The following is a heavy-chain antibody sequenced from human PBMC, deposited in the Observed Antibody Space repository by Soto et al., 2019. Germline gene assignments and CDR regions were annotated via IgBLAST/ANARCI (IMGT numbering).Heavy chain of an antibody. Sequence: GESLKISCKGSGYSFTSYWIGWVRQMPGKGLEWMGIIYPGDSDTRYSPSFQGQVTISADKSISTAYLQWSSLKASDTAMYYCARLGGVSSSWYYFDYWGQGTLVTVSS. D-gene: IGHD6-13*01. CDR3: ARLGGVSSSWYYFDY. CDR1: GYSFTSYW. CDR2: IYPGDSDT. V-gene: IGHV5-51*01. J-gene: IGHJ4*02.